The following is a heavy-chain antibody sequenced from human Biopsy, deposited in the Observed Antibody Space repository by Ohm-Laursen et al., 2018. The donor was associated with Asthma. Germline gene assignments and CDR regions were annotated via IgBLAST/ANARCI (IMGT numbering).Heavy chain of an antibody. CDR1: RFTYE. CDR2: ISYDGSSI. CDR3: AREGVAGTHIED. J-gene: IGHJ4*02. Sequence: SLRLSCTAARFTYEMHWVRQAPGKGLEWVAVISYDGSSIYYADSVKGRFTISRDNSKNTLSLQMNSLTAEGTAVYYCAREGVAGTHIEDWGQGTLVTVSS. V-gene: IGHV3-30-3*01. D-gene: IGHD6-19*01.